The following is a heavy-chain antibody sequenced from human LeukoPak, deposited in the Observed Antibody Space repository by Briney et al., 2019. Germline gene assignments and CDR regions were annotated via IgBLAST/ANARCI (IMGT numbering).Heavy chain of an antibody. V-gene: IGHV4-34*01. D-gene: IGHD5-24*01. CDR3: ARGPKRWLQLSADFDY. J-gene: IGHJ4*02. CDR1: GGSFSGYY. Sequence: SETLSLTCAVYGGSFSGYYWSWIRQPPGKGLEWIGEINHSGSTNYNPSLKSRVTISVDTSKNQFSLKLSSVTAADTAVYYCARGPKRWLQLSADFDYWGQGTLVTVSS. CDR2: INHSGST.